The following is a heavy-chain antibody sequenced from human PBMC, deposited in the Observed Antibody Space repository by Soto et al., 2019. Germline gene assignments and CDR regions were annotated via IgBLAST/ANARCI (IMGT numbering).Heavy chain of an antibody. CDR3: ARGPTDYYDNSGNYFLDY. CDR1: GYTFTTYG. J-gene: IGHJ4*02. V-gene: IGHV1-18*01. Sequence: QVQLVQSGAEVKKPGASVKVPCKASGYTFTTYGMSWVRQAPGQGLDWMGWISTYNGNTKYAERLQGRVTMTTDTTTSTAYMELRSLTSDDTAVYYCARGPTDYYDNSGNYFLDYWGQGTLVTVSS. CDR2: ISTYNGNT. D-gene: IGHD3-22*01.